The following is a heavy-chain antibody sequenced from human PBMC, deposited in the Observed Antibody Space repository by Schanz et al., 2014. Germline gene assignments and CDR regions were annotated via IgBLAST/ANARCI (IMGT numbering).Heavy chain of an antibody. CDR2: ISSSGTTI. D-gene: IGHD3-10*01. J-gene: IGHJ6*02. V-gene: IGHV3-48*01. CDR1: GFAFSSYS. CDR3: ESDVADRRGYGTGYCLEYCMDV. Sequence: EVQLLESGGGLVQPGGSLRLSCTASGFAFSSYSMNWVRQAPGKGLEWVSYISSSGTTIYYADSVKGRFTISRDNAKTSLLLQANSPRSEDTAVYSCESDVADRRGYGTGYCLEYCMDVWGQGTTVTVSS.